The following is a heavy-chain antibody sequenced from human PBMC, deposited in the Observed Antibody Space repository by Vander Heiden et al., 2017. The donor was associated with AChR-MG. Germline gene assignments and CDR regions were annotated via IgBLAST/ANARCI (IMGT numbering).Heavy chain of an antibody. J-gene: IGHJ5*02. CDR2: ISWNSGSI. D-gene: IGHD6-19*01. V-gene: IGHV3-9*01. Sequence: EVQLVESGGGSVQPGRSLTPSCAASGFTFDDYAMHWDRQDPGKGMEWVSGISWNSGSIGYADSVKGRFTISRDNAKNSLYLQMNSLRAEDTALYYCAKGLRAVAGQALGWFDPWGQGTLVTVS. CDR3: AKGLRAVAGQALGWFDP. CDR1: GFTFDDYA.